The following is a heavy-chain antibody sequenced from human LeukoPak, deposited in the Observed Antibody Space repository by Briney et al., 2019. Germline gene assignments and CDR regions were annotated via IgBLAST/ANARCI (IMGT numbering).Heavy chain of an antibody. D-gene: IGHD1-26*01. CDR2: MNPDSGGT. V-gene: IGHV1-2*06. CDR1: GYTFTGYY. J-gene: IGHJ3*02. CDR3: AKDMGAQDAFDI. Sequence: ASVKVSCKASGYTFTGYYIHWVRRAPGQGLEWMGRMNPDSGGTNYAQKYQGRVTLARDTSIGTAYMEVTRLRSDDTAVYYCAKDMGAQDAFDIWGQGTMVTVSS.